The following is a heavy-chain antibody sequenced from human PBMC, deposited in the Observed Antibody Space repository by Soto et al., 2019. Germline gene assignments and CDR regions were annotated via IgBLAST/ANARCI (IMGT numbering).Heavy chain of an antibody. J-gene: IGHJ6*02. CDR1: GFSFSLYA. CDR2: ISYDGSSQ. CDR3: ARELTAAGTFIRCRGFDV. Sequence: QLQLVESGGGVVQPGRSLRLSCAASGFSFSLYAIHWVRQAPGKGLEWVAVISYDGSSQYYADSLKGRFTISRDNSKNTVYLQMNNLSAYDTAVYYCARELTAAGTFIRCRGFDVWGQGTTVTVSS. V-gene: IGHV3-30-3*01. D-gene: IGHD6-13*01.